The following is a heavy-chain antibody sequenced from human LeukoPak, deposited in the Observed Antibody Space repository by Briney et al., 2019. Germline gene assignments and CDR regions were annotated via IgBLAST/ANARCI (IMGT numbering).Heavy chain of an antibody. V-gene: IGHV3-30*02. CDR1: GFTFSSYG. J-gene: IGHJ4*02. CDR3: AKDLANPGYDFWSGYSMDY. D-gene: IGHD3-3*01. CDR2: IRYDGSNK. Sequence: GGSLRLSCAASGFTFSSYGMHWVRQAPGKGLEWVAFIRYDGSNKYYADSVKGRFTISRDNSKNTLYLQMNSLRAEDTAVYYCAKDLANPGYDFWSGYSMDYWGQGTLVTVSS.